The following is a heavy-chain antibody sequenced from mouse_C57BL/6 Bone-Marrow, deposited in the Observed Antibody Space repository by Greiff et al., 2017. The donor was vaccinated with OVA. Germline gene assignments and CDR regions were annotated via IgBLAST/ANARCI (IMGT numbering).Heavy chain of an antibody. CDR2: IDPSDSYT. V-gene: IGHV1-69*01. J-gene: IGHJ1*03. Sequence: QVQLKESGAELVMPGASVKLSCKASGYTFTSYWMHWVKQRPGQGLEWIGEIDPSDSYTNYNQKFKGKSTLTVDKSSSTAYMQLSSLTSEDSAVYYCARIPYYSNYRYFDVWGTGTTVTVSS. CDR3: ARIPYYSNYRYFDV. CDR1: GYTFTSYW. D-gene: IGHD2-5*01.